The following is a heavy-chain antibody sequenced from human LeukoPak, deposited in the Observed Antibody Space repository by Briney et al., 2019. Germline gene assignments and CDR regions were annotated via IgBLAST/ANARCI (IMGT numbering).Heavy chain of an antibody. Sequence: SGPTLLKPTQTLTLTCTFSGFSLRTSGVGVGWIRQPPGKAPEWLSLIYWDDDKRYSPSLKSRLTITKDTSKNQVVLTMTNMDPVDTATYYCARKNYYFDYWGQGTLVTVSS. V-gene: IGHV2-5*02. J-gene: IGHJ4*02. CDR2: IYWDDDK. D-gene: IGHD2/OR15-2a*01. CDR1: GFSLRTSGVG. CDR3: ARKNYYFDY.